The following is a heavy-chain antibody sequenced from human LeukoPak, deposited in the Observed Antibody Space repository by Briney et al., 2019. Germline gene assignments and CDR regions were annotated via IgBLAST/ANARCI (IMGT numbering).Heavy chain of an antibody. CDR1: GASFSGFH. J-gene: IGHJ4*02. D-gene: IGHD4-23*01. CDR3: ARDPNYGGNLYYFDY. V-gene: IGHV4-59*01. Sequence: SETLSLTCAVYGASFSGFHWSWIRQPPGKGLEWIGYIYNSGSTNYNPTLKSRVTISVDTSKNQFSLKLNSVTAADTAVYYCARDPNYGGNLYYFDYWGQGTLVTVSS. CDR2: IYNSGST.